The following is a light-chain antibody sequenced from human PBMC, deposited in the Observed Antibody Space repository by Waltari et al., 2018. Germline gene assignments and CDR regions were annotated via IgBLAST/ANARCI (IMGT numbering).Light chain of an antibody. CDR3: QQYQTYPVT. V-gene: IGKV1-5*03. CDR2: KAS. CDR1: QSISTW. J-gene: IGKJ4*01. Sequence: DIQMTQSPSPLSASVGDRVTITCRARQSISTWLAWYQQKPGKAPKLLIYKASSLESGVPSRFSGGGSGTEFTLTISSLQPDDFATYYCQQYQTYPVTFGGGTKLEI.